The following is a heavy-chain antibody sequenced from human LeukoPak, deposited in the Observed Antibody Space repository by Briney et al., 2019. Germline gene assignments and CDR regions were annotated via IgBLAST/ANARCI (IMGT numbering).Heavy chain of an antibody. D-gene: IGHD1-1*01. CDR1: GYSITTGHY. CDR2: IYHGETT. CDR3: ASNWSDFDF. V-gene: IGHV4-38-2*02. J-gene: IGHJ4*02. Sequence: SETLSLTCTVSGYSITTGHYWGWIRQPPGRGLEWIGSIYHGETTYYNPSLKTRLTISLDTSKNQFSLKLSSVTAADTAVYYCASNWSDFDFWGQGILVTVSS.